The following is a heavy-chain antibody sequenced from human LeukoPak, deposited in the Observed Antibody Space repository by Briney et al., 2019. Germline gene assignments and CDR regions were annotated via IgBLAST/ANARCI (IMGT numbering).Heavy chain of an antibody. J-gene: IGHJ5*02. CDR1: GGSISRSDYS. D-gene: IGHD6-13*01. V-gene: IGHV4-61*05. Sequence: AETLSLTCTVSGGSISRSDYSWAWIRQPPGKGLEWIGYIYYSGSTNYNPSLKSRVTISVDTSKNQFSLKLSSVTAADTAVYYCARGSLRVAAAGNLYNWFDPWGQGTLVTVSS. CDR3: ARGSLRVAAAGNLYNWFDP. CDR2: IYYSGST.